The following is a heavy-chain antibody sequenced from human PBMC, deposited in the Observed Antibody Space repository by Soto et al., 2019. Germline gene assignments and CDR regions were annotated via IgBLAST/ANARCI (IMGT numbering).Heavy chain of an antibody. CDR2: IIPIFGTA. D-gene: IGHD3-9*01. CDR1: GGTFSSYA. V-gene: IGHV1-69*13. CDR3: ARVAGFDWLSSFDY. J-gene: IGHJ4*02. Sequence: GASVKVSCKASGGTFSSYAISWVRQAPGQGLEWMGGIIPIFGTANYAQKFRGRVTVTADESTSTAYMELSSLRSEDTAVYYCARVAGFDWLSSFDYWGQGTLVTVSS.